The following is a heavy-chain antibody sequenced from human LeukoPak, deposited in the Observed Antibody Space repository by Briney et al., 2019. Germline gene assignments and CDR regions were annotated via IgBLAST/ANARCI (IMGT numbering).Heavy chain of an antibody. V-gene: IGHV3-9*01. D-gene: IGHD3-3*01. CDR3: AKVVRGDFWSGYYSDY. J-gene: IGHJ4*02. CDR2: ISWNSGSI. Sequence: GGSLRLSCAASGFTFDDYAMHRVRQAPGKGLEWVSGISWNSGSIGYADSVKGRFTISRDNSKNTLYLQMNSLRTEDTAVYYCAKVVRGDFWSGYYSDYWGQGTLVTVSS. CDR1: GFTFDDYA.